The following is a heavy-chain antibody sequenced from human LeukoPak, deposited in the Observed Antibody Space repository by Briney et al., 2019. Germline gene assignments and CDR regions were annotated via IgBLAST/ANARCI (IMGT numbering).Heavy chain of an antibody. V-gene: IGHV4-34*01. CDR2: INHSGST. CDR3: ARRKVAAAGRRAFDI. CDR1: GGSFSGYY. D-gene: IGHD6-13*01. Sequence: SETLSLTCAVYGGSFSGYYWSWIRQPPGKGLEWCGEINHSGSTNYNPSLKSRVTISVDTSKNQFSLKLSSVTAADTAVYYCARRKVAAAGRRAFDIWGQGTMVTVSS. J-gene: IGHJ3*02.